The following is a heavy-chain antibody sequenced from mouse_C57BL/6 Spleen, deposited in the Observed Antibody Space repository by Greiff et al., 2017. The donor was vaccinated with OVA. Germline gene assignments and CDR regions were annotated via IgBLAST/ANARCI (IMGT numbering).Heavy chain of an antibody. CDR3: ARGHLYGSSFYYFDY. J-gene: IGHJ2*01. Sequence: QVQLQQSVAELARPGASVKLSCKASGYTFTSYGISWVKQRTGQGLEWIGEIYPRSGNTYYNEKFKGKATLTADKSSSTAYMELRSLTSEDSAVYFCARGHLYGSSFYYFDYWGQGTTLTVSS. CDR1: GYTFTSYG. CDR2: IYPRSGNT. D-gene: IGHD1-1*01. V-gene: IGHV1-81*01.